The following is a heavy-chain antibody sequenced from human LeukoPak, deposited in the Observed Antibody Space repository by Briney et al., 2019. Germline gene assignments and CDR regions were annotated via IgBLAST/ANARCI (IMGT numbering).Heavy chain of an antibody. D-gene: IGHD1-20*01. CDR2: ISSSGGST. J-gene: IGHJ6*03. CDR1: GFTFSKYA. Sequence: AGGSLRLSCAASGFTFSKYAMTWVRQAPGKGLEWVSAISSSGGSTYYIDSVKGRFTCSRDNSKNTLYLQMNSLRAEDTAVYYCARDPLSITGTAPKYYYYYYMDVWGKGTTVTVSS. CDR3: ARDPLSITGTAPKYYYYYYMDV. V-gene: IGHV3-23*01.